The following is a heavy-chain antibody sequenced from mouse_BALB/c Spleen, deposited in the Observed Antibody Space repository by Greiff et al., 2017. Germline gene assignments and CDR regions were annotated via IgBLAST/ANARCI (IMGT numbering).Heavy chain of an antibody. D-gene: IGHD2-4*01. CDR1: GFTFSSYA. CDR3: ARGNYDYGSWFAY. Sequence: EVHLVESGGGLVKPGGSLKLSCAASGFTFSSYAMSWVRQTPEKRLEWVASISSGGSTYYPDSVKGRFTISRDNARNILYLQMSSLRSEDTAMYYCARGNYDYGSWFAYWGQGTLVTVSA. CDR2: ISSGGST. J-gene: IGHJ3*01. V-gene: IGHV5-6-5*01.